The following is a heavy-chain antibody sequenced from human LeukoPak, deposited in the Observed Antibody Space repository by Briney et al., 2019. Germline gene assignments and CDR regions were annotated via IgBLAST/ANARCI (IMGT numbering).Heavy chain of an antibody. D-gene: IGHD2-2*01. V-gene: IGHV3-7*05. CDR1: GFTFSSYW. J-gene: IGHJ4*02. CDR3: ARDQRYCSSSSCPWEPFDY. CDR2: IKQDGSEK. Sequence: GGSLRLSCAASGFTFSSYWMSWVRQAPGKGLEWVANIKQDGSEKYYMDSVKGRFTISRDNAKNSLYLQMNSLRAEDTAVYYCARDQRYCSSSSCPWEPFDYWGQGTLVTVSS.